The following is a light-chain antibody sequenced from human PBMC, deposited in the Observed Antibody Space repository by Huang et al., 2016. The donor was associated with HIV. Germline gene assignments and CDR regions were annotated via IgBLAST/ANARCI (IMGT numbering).Light chain of an antibody. Sequence: EVVMTQSPNTLSVSPGERATLSCRASQSISSNLAWYQQKPGQAHRLLIYRASASAAGVPARFSGSGSGTEFTLTISSLQSEDFAIYYCQQYNNWPPLTFGGGTKVEI. CDR1: QSISSN. J-gene: IGKJ4*01. CDR2: RAS. V-gene: IGKV3-15*01. CDR3: QQYNNWPPLT.